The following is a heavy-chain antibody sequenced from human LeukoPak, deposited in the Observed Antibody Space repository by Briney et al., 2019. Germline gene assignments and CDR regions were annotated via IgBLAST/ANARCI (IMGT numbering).Heavy chain of an antibody. CDR3: ARGDYDILTGPGNWFDP. V-gene: IGHV4-61*02. CDR1: GGSISSGDYY. J-gene: IGHJ5*02. Sequence: SQTLSLTCTVSGGSISSGDYYWSWIRQPPGKGLEWIGRIYTSGSTNYNPSLKSRVTMSVDTSKNQFSLKLSSVTAADTAVYYCARGDYDILTGPGNWFDPWGQGTLVTVSS. CDR2: IYTSGST. D-gene: IGHD3-9*01.